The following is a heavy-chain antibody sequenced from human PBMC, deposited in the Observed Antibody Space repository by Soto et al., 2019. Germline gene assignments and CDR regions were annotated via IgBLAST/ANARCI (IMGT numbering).Heavy chain of an antibody. CDR1: GFTFSSYA. D-gene: IGHD3-10*01. J-gene: IGHJ6*02. Sequence: GGSLRLSCAASGFTFSSYAMHWVRQAPGKGLEWVAVISYDGSNKYYADSVKGRFTISRDNSKNTLYLQMNSLRAGDTAVYYCARDRGSGSFPLYYYGMDVWGQGTTVTVSS. CDR3: ARDRGSGSFPLYYYGMDV. V-gene: IGHV3-30-3*01. CDR2: ISYDGSNK.